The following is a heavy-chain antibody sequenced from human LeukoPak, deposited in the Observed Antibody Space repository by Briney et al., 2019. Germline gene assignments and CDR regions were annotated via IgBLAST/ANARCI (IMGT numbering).Heavy chain of an antibody. CDR3: ARPTAITVAGPYYYYMDV. J-gene: IGHJ6*03. Sequence: ASVKVSCKASGYTFTGYYMHWVRQAPGQGLEGMGWINPNSGGTNYAQKFQGRVTMTRDTSISTAYMELSRLRSDDTAVYYCARPTAITVAGPYYYYMDVWGKGTTVTVSS. CDR2: INPNSGGT. V-gene: IGHV1-2*02. CDR1: GYTFTGYY. D-gene: IGHD6-19*01.